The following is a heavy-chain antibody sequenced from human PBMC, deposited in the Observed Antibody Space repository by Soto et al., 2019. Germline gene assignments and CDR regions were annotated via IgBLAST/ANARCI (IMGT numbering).Heavy chain of an antibody. V-gene: IGHV4-59*01. CDR1: GGSISSYY. D-gene: IGHD3-22*01. Sequence: QVQLQESGPGLVKPSETLSLTCSVSGGSISSYYWNWIRQPTGKGLEWIGFIYYNGYTNYNPSLKSRVNISVDTSKNQFSLKLSSVTAADTAVYYCARVYYDSSGYSHNDCWAQGTLVTVSS. CDR2: IYYNGYT. CDR3: ARVYYDSSGYSHNDC. J-gene: IGHJ4*02.